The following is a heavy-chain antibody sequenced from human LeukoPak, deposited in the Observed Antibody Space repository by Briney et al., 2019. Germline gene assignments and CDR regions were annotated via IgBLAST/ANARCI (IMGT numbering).Heavy chain of an antibody. Sequence: SQTLSLTCAISGDSVSSNSVTWNWIRQSPSRGLEWLGRTYYRSTWYNDYAVSVRGRITVNPDTSKNQFSLHLNSVTPGDTAVYYCARGLTQYDCFDPWGQGILVTVSS. CDR2: TYYRSTWYN. CDR3: ARGLTQYDCFDP. CDR1: GDSVSSNSVT. J-gene: IGHJ5*02. D-gene: IGHD2-2*01. V-gene: IGHV6-1*01.